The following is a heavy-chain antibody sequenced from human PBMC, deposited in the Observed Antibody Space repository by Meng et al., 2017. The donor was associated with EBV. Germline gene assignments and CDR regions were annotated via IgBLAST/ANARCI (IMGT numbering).Heavy chain of an antibody. Sequence: FDGSVSSTVDPHHTLPLTRSLSGFFPRTRGVGVGWSRQPPGKALGWLALIYWDDDKRYSPSLKSRLTITKDTSKNQVVLTMTNMDPVDAATYYCAHIIAARPFDYWGQGTLVTVSS. CDR3: AHIIAARPFDY. CDR2: IYWDDDK. CDR1: GFFPRTRGVG. D-gene: IGHD6-6*01. V-gene: IGHV2-5*02. J-gene: IGHJ4*02.